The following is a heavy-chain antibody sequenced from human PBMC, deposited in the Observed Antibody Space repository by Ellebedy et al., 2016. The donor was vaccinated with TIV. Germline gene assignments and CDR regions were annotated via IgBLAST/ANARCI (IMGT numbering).Heavy chain of an antibody. CDR2: IYYTGSANT. CDR3: ATSRLSYVWDY. J-gene: IGHJ4*02. D-gene: IGHD3-16*01. Sequence: MPSETLSLTCTVSGGSISGYYWSWIRQPPGKGLEWIGHIYYTGSANTRFNPSLKSRVTISVDTSKNQLSLNLSSMTAADTAVYYCATSRLSYVWDYWGQGTLVSVSS. V-gene: IGHV4-59*08. CDR1: GGSISGYY.